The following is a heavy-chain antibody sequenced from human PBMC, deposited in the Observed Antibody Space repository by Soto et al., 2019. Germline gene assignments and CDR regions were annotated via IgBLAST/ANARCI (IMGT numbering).Heavy chain of an antibody. J-gene: IGHJ4*02. V-gene: IGHV1-18*01. CDR1: GYRFSNFG. CDR2: ISVWNGDT. Sequence: QVQLVQSGAEVKKPGASVRVSCKASGYRFSNFGISWVRQAPGQGLEWMGWISVWNGDTQSAQNLQGRVSMTTDTSTSTAYMELRSLKSDDTAIYYCARDRDLYYDITGYYHFDYWGQGTVVTASS. D-gene: IGHD3-22*01. CDR3: ARDRDLYYDITGYYHFDY.